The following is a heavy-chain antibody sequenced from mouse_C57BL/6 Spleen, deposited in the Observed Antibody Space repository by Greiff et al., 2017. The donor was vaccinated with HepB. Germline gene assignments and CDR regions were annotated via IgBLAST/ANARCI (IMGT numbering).Heavy chain of an antibody. CDR2: IDPSDSYT. Sequence: QVQLQQPGAELVMPGASVKLSCKASGYTFTSYWMHWVKQRPGQGLEWIGEIDPSDSYTNYNQKFKGKSTLTVDKSSSTAYMQLSSLTAEDSAVYYCARGGIRDAMDYWGQGTSVTVSS. CDR3: ARGGIRDAMDY. V-gene: IGHV1-69*01. D-gene: IGHD2-4*01. J-gene: IGHJ4*01. CDR1: GYTFTSYW.